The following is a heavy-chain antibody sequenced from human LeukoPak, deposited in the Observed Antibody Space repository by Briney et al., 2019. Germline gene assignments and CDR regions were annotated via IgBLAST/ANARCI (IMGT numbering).Heavy chain of an antibody. D-gene: IGHD2-2*03. Sequence: ASVKVSCKASGYAFTGYYMHWVRQAPGQGLEWMGWINPNSGGTNYAQKLQGRVTMTTDTSTSTAYMELRSLRSDDTAVYYCARDGPRLDPRGMDVWGQGTTVTVSS. CDR3: ARDGPRLDPRGMDV. CDR2: INPNSGGT. J-gene: IGHJ6*02. CDR1: GYAFTGYY. V-gene: IGHV1-2*02.